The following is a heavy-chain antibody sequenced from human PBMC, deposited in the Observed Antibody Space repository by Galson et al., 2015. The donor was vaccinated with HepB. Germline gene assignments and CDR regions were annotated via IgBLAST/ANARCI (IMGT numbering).Heavy chain of an antibody. Sequence: SLRLSCAASGFTFSSYWMSWVRQAPGKGLEWVANIKQDGSEKYYVDSVKGRFTISRDNAKNSLYLQMNSLRAEDTAVYYCARDPLPAAPINWFDPWGQGTLVTVSS. CDR1: GFTFSSYW. D-gene: IGHD2-2*01. J-gene: IGHJ5*02. CDR2: IKQDGSEK. CDR3: ARDPLPAAPINWFDP. V-gene: IGHV3-7*01.